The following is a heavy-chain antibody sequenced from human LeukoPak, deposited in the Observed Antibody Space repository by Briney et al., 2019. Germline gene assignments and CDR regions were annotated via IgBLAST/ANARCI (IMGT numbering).Heavy chain of an antibody. CDR1: GFTFSSYS. CDR2: ISSSSSYI. Sequence: GGTLRLSCAASGFTFSSYSMNWVRQAPGKGLEWVSSISSSSSYIYYADSVKGRFTISRDNAKNLLYLQMSSLRVDDTAVYYCARDQGGALDYWGQGSLVTVSS. D-gene: IGHD4-17*01. V-gene: IGHV3-21*01. CDR3: ARDQGGALDY. J-gene: IGHJ4*02.